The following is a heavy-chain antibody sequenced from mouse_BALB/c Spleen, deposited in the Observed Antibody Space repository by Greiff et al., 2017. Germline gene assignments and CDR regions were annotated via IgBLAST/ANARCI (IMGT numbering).Heavy chain of an antibody. V-gene: IGHV1S56*01. J-gene: IGHJ4*01. CDR2: IYPGDGST. CDR1: GYTFTSYY. CDR3: ARLYSYYAMDY. D-gene: IGHD2-1*01. Sequence: QVQLQQSGPELVKPGASVKMSCKASGYTFTSYYIHWVKQRPGQGLEWIGWIYPGDGSTKYNEKFKGKTTLTADKSSSTAYMLLSSLTSEDSAIYFCARLYSYYAMDYWGQGTSVTVSS.